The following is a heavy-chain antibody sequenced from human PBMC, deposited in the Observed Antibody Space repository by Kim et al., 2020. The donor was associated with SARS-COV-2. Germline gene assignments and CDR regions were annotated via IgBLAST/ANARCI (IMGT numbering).Heavy chain of an antibody. CDR1: GYTFTSYA. D-gene: IGHD3-22*01. CDR3: ARSITMIVVVPLY. V-gene: IGHV1-3*01. J-gene: IGHJ4*02. CDR2: INAGNGNT. Sequence: ASVKVSCKASGYTFTSYAMHWVRQAPGQRLEWMGWINAGNGNTKYSQKFQGRVTITRDTSASTAYMELSSLRSEVTAVYYCARSITMIVVVPLYWGQGTLVTVSS.